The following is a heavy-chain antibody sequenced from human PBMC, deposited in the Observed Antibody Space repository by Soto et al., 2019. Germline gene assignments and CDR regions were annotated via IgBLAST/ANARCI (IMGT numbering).Heavy chain of an antibody. CDR1: GGSLSSYH. D-gene: IGHD6-13*01. CDR2: INDSGSP. CDR3: ARGRRQQLVRSKFDWFDP. V-gene: IGHV4-34*01. Sequence: KPSETLSLTCAVYGGSLSSYHYDWIRQSPGKWLEWIGEINDSGSPNYNPSLKSRVTISVDKSKNQFSLRLNSVTAADTAVYYCARGRRQQLVRSKFDWFDPWGQGXLVTVS. J-gene: IGHJ5*02.